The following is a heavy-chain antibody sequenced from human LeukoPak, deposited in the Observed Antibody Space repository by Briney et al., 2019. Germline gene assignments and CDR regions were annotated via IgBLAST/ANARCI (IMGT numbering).Heavy chain of an antibody. D-gene: IGHD2-15*01. J-gene: IGHJ3*02. CDR2: INHSGST. CDR1: GASLSSFY. CDR3: ASTHFAFHI. Sequence: SETLSLTCGVYGASLSSFYWSWIRQPPGKGLEWIGEINHSGSTIYNPSLKSRVTISVDTSKNQFSLRLSSVTAADTAVYYCASTHFAFHIWGQGTMVTVSS. V-gene: IGHV4-34*01.